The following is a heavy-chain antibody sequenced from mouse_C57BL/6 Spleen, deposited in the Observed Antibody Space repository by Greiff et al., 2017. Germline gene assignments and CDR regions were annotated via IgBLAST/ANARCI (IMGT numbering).Heavy chain of an antibody. Sequence: VQLQQPGAELVKPGASVKLSCKASGYTFTSYWMHWVKQRPGRGLEWIGRIHPNSGGTKYNEKFKSKATLTVDKPSSTAYMQLSSLTSEDSAVYYCAREAIYYGNLAWFAYWGQGTLVTVSA. D-gene: IGHD2-1*01. CDR3: AREAIYYGNLAWFAY. CDR2: IHPNSGGT. V-gene: IGHV1-72*01. CDR1: GYTFTSYW. J-gene: IGHJ3*01.